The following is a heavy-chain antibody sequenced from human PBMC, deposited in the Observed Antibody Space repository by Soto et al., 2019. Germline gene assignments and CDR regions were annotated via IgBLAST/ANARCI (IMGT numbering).Heavy chain of an antibody. CDR3: ARGATFGGHYYYGMDV. D-gene: IGHD3-3*01. J-gene: IGHJ6*02. CDR1: GGSISSYY. Sequence: SETLSLTCTVSGGSISSYYWSWIRQPPGKGLEWIGYIYYSGSTNYNPSLKSRVTISVDTSKNQFSLKLSSVTAADTAVYYCARGATFGGHYYYGMDVWGQGTTVTVSS. V-gene: IGHV4-59*01. CDR2: IYYSGST.